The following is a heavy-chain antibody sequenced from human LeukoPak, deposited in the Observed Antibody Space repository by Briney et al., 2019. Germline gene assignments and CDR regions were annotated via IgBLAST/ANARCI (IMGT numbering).Heavy chain of an antibody. D-gene: IGHD6-13*01. CDR3: ARGDSSSWDFDY. CDR2: ISAYNGNT. Sequence: ASVKVSCKASGYTFTSYGISWVRQAPGQGLEWMGWISAYNGNTKYSQKFQGRVTITRDTSASTAYMELSSLRSEDTAVYYCARGDSSSWDFDYWGQGTLVTVSS. CDR1: GYTFTSYG. V-gene: IGHV1-18*01. J-gene: IGHJ4*02.